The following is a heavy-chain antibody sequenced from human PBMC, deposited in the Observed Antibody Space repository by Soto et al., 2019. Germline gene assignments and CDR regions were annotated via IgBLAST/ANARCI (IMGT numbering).Heavy chain of an antibody. CDR2: LLRSGSST. Sequence: GGSLRLSCAASGLTFRSYAMSWARQAPGKGLEWVSSLLRSGSSTYYADSVKGRFTISSDISANSLYLQMDSLRAEDTAVYYCAKDAVSGDGVWLLDSWGQGTVVTAPQ. D-gene: IGHD4-17*01. CDR3: AKDAVSGDGVWLLDS. V-gene: IGHV3-23*01. CDR1: GLTFRSYA. J-gene: IGHJ5*02.